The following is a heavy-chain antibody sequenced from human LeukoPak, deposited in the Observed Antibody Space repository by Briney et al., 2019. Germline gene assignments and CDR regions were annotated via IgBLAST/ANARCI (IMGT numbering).Heavy chain of an antibody. Sequence: GGSLRLSCAASGFTVSSNYMSGVRQAPGKGLEWVSVIYSGGSTYYADSVKGRFTISRDNSKNTLYLQMNSLRAEDTAVYYCARVRSTPLYYFDYWGQGTLVTVSS. D-gene: IGHD2-2*01. CDR2: IYSGGST. CDR1: GFTVSSNY. V-gene: IGHV3-66*01. CDR3: ARVRSTPLYYFDY. J-gene: IGHJ4*02.